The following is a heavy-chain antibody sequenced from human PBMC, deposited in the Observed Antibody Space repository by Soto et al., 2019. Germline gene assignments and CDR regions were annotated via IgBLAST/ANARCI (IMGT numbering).Heavy chain of an antibody. D-gene: IGHD4-17*01. CDR2: ISYEGRNK. CDR1: GFTFSLYG. Sequence: PGGSLRLSCAVSGFTFSLYGMHWVRQAPGKGLEWVAFISYEGRNKYYADSVKGRFTLSRDNSKNTLSLQMESLRPEDTAVYYCAKGRDSTLLRWQYFDNWGQGXQVTVSS. V-gene: IGHV3-30*18. CDR3: AKGRDSTLLRWQYFDN. J-gene: IGHJ4*02.